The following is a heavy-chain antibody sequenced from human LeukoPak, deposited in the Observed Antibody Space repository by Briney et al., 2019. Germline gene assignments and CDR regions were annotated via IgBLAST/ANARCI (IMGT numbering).Heavy chain of an antibody. V-gene: IGHV3-23*01. CDR3: AKDRWRGSYYTFDY. J-gene: IGHJ4*02. Sequence: PGGSLRLSCGASGFTFRDYAMSWVRQAPGKGLEWVSGISGSGGSTDYADSVKGRFTISRDNSKNTLDLQMNSLRGEDTAVYYCAKDRWRGSYYTFDYWGQGTLVTVSS. CDR2: ISGSGGST. D-gene: IGHD1-26*01. CDR1: GFTFRDYA.